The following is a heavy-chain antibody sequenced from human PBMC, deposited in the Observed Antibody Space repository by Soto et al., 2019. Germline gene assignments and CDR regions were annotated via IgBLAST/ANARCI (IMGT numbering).Heavy chain of an antibody. CDR1: GGSISSYY. CDR3: ARHHPYFDSKFDY. J-gene: IGHJ4*02. V-gene: IGHV4-59*08. Sequence: SETLSLTCTVSGGSISSYYWSWIRQPPGKGLEWIGYIYYSGSTNYNPSLKSRVTISVDTSKNQFSLKLSSVTAADTAVYYCARHHPYFDSKFDYWGQGTLVTVSS. CDR2: IYYSGST. D-gene: IGHD3-9*01.